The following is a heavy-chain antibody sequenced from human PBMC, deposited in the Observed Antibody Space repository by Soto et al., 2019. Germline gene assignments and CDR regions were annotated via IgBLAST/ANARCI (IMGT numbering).Heavy chain of an antibody. CDR1: GYTFTSYG. J-gene: IGHJ4*02. CDR2: ISAYNGNT. Sequence: QVQLVQSGAEVKKPGASVKVSCKASGYTFTSYGISWVRQAPGQGLEWMGWISAYNGNTNYAQKLQGRVTMTTDTSPSPAYKEPGDLGSGGQALEYRGRKDPPHLNWGQGTLVTVSS. CDR3: GRKDPPHLN. V-gene: IGHV1-18*01.